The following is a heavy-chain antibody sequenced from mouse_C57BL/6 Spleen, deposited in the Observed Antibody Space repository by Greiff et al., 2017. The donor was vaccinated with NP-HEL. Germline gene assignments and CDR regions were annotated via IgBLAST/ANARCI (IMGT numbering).Heavy chain of an antibody. CDR2: IDPSDSYT. D-gene: IGHD1-1*01. J-gene: IGHJ4*01. CDR1: GYTFTSYW. Sequence: QVQLQQPGAELVMPGASVKLSCKASGYTFTSYWMHWVKQRPGQGLEWIGEIDPSDSYTNYNQKFKGKSTLTVDKSSSTAYMQLSSLTSEDSAVYYCARLTTEGAMDYWGQGTSVTVSS. V-gene: IGHV1-69*01. CDR3: ARLTTEGAMDY.